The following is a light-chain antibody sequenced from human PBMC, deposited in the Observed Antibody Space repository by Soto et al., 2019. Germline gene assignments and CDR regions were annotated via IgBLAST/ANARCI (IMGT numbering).Light chain of an antibody. J-gene: IGKJ1*01. Sequence: EIVMTQSPATLSVSPGYRFTLSCRASQSVDINLAWYQQKAGQAPRLLVYGASTKATDMPGRFSGRGSGTEFTLTINNLQSEDFAVYYCQQYRNWPRTFGQGTKVDIK. CDR1: QSVDIN. V-gene: IGKV3-15*01. CDR3: QQYRNWPRT. CDR2: GAS.